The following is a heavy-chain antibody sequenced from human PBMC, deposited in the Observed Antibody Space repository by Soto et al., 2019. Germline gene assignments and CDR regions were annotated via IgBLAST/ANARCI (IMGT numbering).Heavy chain of an antibody. D-gene: IGHD3-10*01. Sequence: PGESLKISCKGSGYSFTSYWISWVRQMPGKGLEWMGRIDPSDSYTNYSPSFQGHVTISADKSISTAYLQWSSLKASDTAMYYCARGGSGTIIFRLYYYGMDVWGQGTPVTVYS. CDR1: GYSFTSYW. CDR2: IDPSDSYT. CDR3: ARGGSGTIIFRLYYYGMDV. J-gene: IGHJ6*02. V-gene: IGHV5-10-1*01.